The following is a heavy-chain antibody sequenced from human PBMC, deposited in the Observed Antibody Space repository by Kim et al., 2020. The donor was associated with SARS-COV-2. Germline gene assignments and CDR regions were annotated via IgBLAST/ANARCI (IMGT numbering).Heavy chain of an antibody. Sequence: GGCLRLSCAASGFTFSSYRMNWVRQAPGKGLEWVANIKQDGSEKYYVDSVKGRFTISRDNAKNSLYLQMNSLRAEDTAVYYCATWQKGSGTYSEYFDYWGQGTLVSVSS. CDR3: ATWQKGSGTYSEYFDY. J-gene: IGHJ4*02. CDR1: GFTFSSYR. D-gene: IGHD3-10*01. V-gene: IGHV3-7*03. CDR2: IKQDGSEK.